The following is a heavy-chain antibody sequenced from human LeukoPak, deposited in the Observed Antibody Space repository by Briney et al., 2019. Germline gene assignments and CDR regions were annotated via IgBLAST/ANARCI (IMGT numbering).Heavy chain of an antibody. Sequence: KPSETLSLTCAVYVGSFSGYYWSWIRQPPGKGLEWIGEINHSGGTNYNPSLKSRVAISVDTSMNVFSLKLTSVTAADTAVYYCARSQLWSPFSHWGRGTLVTVSS. D-gene: IGHD3-10*01. CDR2: INHSGGT. J-gene: IGHJ4*02. CDR3: ARSQLWSPFSH. V-gene: IGHV4-34*01. CDR1: VGSFSGYY.